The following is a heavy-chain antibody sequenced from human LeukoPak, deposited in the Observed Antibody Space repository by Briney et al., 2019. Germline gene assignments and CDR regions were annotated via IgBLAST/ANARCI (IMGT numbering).Heavy chain of an antibody. D-gene: IGHD3-10*01. J-gene: IGHJ4*02. V-gene: IGHV4-30-4*01. CDR2: IYYSGST. Sequence: PSETLSLTCTVPGGSISSGDYYWSWIRQPPGKGLEWIGYIYYSGSTYYNPSLKSRVTISVDTSKNQFPLKLSSVTAADTAVYYCARGGGSGSYHALWGQGTLVTVSS. CDR1: GGSISSGDYY. CDR3: ARGGGSGSYHAL.